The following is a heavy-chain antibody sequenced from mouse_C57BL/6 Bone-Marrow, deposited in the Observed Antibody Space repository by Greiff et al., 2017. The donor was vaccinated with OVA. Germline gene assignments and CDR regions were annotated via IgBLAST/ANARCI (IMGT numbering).Heavy chain of an antibody. J-gene: IGHJ2*01. CDR1: GYTFTDYE. CDR3: TNLLLRPFDY. V-gene: IGHV1-15*01. CDR2: IDPETGGT. D-gene: IGHD1-1*01. Sequence: QVQLKESGAELVRPGASVTLSCKASGYTFTDYEMHWVKQTPVHGLEWIGAIDPETGGTAYNQKFKGKAILTADKSSSTAYMELRSLTSEDSAVYYCTNLLLRPFDYWGQGTTLTVSS.